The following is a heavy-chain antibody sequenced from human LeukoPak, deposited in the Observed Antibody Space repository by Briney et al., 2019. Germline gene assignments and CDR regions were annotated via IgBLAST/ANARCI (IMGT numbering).Heavy chain of an antibody. Sequence: PGGSLRLSCAASGFSFSTYAMSWVRQAPGKGLEWVSVISDSADYTYYADSVKGRFAISRDNSKNTLYLQMNSLRAEDTAVYYCAKRSYYGSGALDYWGQGTLVTISS. CDR1: GFSFSTYA. CDR2: ISDSADYT. J-gene: IGHJ4*02. V-gene: IGHV3-23*01. CDR3: AKRSYYGSGALDY. D-gene: IGHD3-10*01.